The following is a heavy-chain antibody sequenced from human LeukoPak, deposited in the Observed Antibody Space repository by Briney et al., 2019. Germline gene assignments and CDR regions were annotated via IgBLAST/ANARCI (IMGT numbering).Heavy chain of an antibody. J-gene: IGHJ4*02. CDR1: GGSISSSSYY. CDR3: AVGSSKPH. Sequence: HPPEPLSLTCTVPGGSISSSSYYWGWIRQPPGKGLEWIGSIYYSGSTYYNPSLRSRVTISVDTSKNQFSLKLSSVTAADTAVYYCAVGSSKPHWGQGTLVTVSS. CDR2: IYYSGST. V-gene: IGHV4-39*07. D-gene: IGHD2-15*01.